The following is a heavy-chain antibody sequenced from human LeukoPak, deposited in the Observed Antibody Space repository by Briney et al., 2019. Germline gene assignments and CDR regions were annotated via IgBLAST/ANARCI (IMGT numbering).Heavy chain of an antibody. CDR1: GYSFTTYW. CDR2: IYPGDSDT. CDR3: ARLSDILTGYYSY. Sequence: GESLKISCRGSGYSFTTYWIGWVRQMPGKGLEWMGIIYPGDSDTRYSPSFQGQVTISADKSINTAYLQWSSLKASDTAMYYCARLSDILTGYYSYWGQGTLVTVSS. V-gene: IGHV5-51*01. D-gene: IGHD3-9*01. J-gene: IGHJ4*02.